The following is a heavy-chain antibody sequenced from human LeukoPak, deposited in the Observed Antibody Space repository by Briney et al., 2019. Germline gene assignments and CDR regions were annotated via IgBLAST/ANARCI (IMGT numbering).Heavy chain of an antibody. Sequence: PGGSLRLSCAASGFTFSSYAMSWVRQAPGKGLEWVSAISGSGGSTYYADSVKGRFTISRDNSKNTLYLQMNSLRAEDTAVYYCARVPAYYYGMDVWGQGTTVTVSS. V-gene: IGHV3-23*01. CDR3: ARVPAYYYGMDV. CDR2: ISGSGGST. D-gene: IGHD2-2*01. CDR1: GFTFSSYA. J-gene: IGHJ6*02.